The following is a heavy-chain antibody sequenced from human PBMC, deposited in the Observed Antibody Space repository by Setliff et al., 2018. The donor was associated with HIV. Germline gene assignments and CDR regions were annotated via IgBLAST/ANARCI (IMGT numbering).Heavy chain of an antibody. CDR3: AKPRLYNSALEY. D-gene: IGHD3-22*01. V-gene: IGHV3-66*02. CDR2: IYSGGDT. J-gene: IGHJ4*02. CDR1: GFTVSTNY. Sequence: HPGGSLRLSCAASGFTVSTNYMSWVRQAPGQGLEWVSTIYSGGDTYHADSVKGRFTLSRDDSKNTLYLQMNSLRPEDTAVYYCAKPRLYNSALEYWGQGTLVTVSS.